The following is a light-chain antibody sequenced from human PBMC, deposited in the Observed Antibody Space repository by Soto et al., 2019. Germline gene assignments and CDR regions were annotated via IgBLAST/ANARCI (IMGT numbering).Light chain of an antibody. CDR2: DAS. CDR1: QTVRNNY. Sequence: EFVLTQSPGPLSLSPGERATLSCRSSQTVRNNYLAWYQQQPGQAPRLLIYDASSRATGIPDRFSGTGSETDFTLTINRLEPEDVAVYYCQQYENSPITFGQGTRLEIK. CDR3: QQYENSPIT. V-gene: IGKV3-20*01. J-gene: IGKJ5*01.